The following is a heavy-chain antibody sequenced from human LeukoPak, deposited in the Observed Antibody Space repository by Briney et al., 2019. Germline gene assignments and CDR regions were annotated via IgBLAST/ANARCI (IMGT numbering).Heavy chain of an antibody. D-gene: IGHD2-2*01. V-gene: IGHV3-7*03. Sequence: PGGSLRLSCVASGFAFNTYWMSWVRQAPGKGLEWAANINHDGSGKYYVDSVKGRLTISRDNAKNSLYLQMNSLRAEDTAVYYCAKGGGTSFGDYWGQGTLVTVSS. CDR3: AKGGGTSFGDY. CDR1: GFAFNTYW. J-gene: IGHJ4*02. CDR2: INHDGSGK.